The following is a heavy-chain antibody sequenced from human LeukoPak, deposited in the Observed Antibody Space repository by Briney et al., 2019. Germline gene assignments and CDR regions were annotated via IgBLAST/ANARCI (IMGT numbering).Heavy chain of an antibody. CDR1: GLTFSDHY. J-gene: IGHJ4*02. V-gene: IGHV3-72*01. D-gene: IGHD5-12*01. CDR3: ASSGYDYRFFEN. Sequence: GGSLRLSCAASGLTFSDHYLAWVRQAPGKGLEWVARTRNKADSYTTEYAASVKGRFSISRDDSKNPLSLQMNSLKTEDTAVYYCASSGYDYRFFENWGQGTLVTASS. CDR2: TRNKADSYTT.